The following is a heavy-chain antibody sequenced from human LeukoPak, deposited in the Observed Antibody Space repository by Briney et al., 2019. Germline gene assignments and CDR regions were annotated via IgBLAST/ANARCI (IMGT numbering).Heavy chain of an antibody. CDR2: IYYSGST. Sequence: PSETLSLTCTVSGGSISSSSYYWGWIRQPPGKGLEWIGSIYYSGSTYYNPSLKSRVTISVDTSKSQFSLKLSSVTAADTAVYYCARPSIAARYIDYWGQGTLVTVSS. V-gene: IGHV4-39*01. D-gene: IGHD6-6*01. CDR1: GGSISSSSYY. J-gene: IGHJ4*02. CDR3: ARPSIAARYIDY.